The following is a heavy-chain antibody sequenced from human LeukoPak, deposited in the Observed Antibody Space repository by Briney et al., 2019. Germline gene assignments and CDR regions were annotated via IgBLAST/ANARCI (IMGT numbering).Heavy chain of an antibody. CDR3: ARHRRGGGYYYYYYMDD. CDR1: GGSFSGYY. CDR2: INHSGST. D-gene: IGHD2-15*01. V-gene: IGHV4-34*01. Sequence: SETLSLTCAVYGGSFSGYYWSWIRQPPGKGLEWIGEINHSGSTNYNPSLKSRVTISVDTSKNQFSLKLSSVTAADTAVYYCARHRRGGGYYYYYYMDDWGKGTTVTISS. J-gene: IGHJ6*03.